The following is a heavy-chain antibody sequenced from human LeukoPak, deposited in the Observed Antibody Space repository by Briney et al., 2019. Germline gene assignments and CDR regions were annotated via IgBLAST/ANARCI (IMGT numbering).Heavy chain of an antibody. V-gene: IGHV4-59*08. CDR1: GGSISSYY. Sequence: PSETLSLTCTVSGGSISSYYWSWIRQPPGKGLEWIGYIYYSGSTNYNPSLKSRVTISVDTSKNQFSLKLSSVTAADTAVYYCARVWPTMVRGLSKKNRYYFDYWGQGTLVTVSS. CDR2: IYYSGST. D-gene: IGHD3-10*01. CDR3: ARVWPTMVRGLSKKNRYYFDY. J-gene: IGHJ4*02.